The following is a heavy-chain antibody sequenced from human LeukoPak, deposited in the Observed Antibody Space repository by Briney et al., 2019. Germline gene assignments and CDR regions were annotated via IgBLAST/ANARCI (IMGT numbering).Heavy chain of an antibody. V-gene: IGHV3-23*01. Sequence: GGSLRLSCAASGFTFSSYAMTWVRQAPGKGLEWVSAVSGSGSVTYYTDSVKGRFTISRDNSKNTLYLQMNSLRAEDTAVYYCATRITAAGFVYWGQGTLVTVSS. CDR2: VSGSGSVT. CDR1: GFTFSSYA. CDR3: ATRITAAGFVY. J-gene: IGHJ4*02. D-gene: IGHD6-13*01.